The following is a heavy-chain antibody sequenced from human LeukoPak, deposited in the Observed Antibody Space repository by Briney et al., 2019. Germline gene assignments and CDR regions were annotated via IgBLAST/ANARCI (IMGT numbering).Heavy chain of an antibody. D-gene: IGHD2-2*01. J-gene: IGHJ4*02. Sequence: GGFLRLSCAASGFTFSSYNMNWVRQAPGKGLEWVSSISSTSSYIYYTDSVKGRFTISRDNAKNSLYLQMNSLRAEDTAVYYCARVTGSYAEIDYWGQGTLVTVSS. CDR2: ISSTSSYI. CDR3: ARVTGSYAEIDY. V-gene: IGHV3-21*01. CDR1: GFTFSSYN.